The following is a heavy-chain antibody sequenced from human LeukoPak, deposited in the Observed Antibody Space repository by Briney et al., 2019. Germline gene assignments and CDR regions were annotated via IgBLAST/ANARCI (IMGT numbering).Heavy chain of an antibody. CDR1: GGTFSSYA. D-gene: IGHD1-26*01. CDR2: IIPIFGTA. V-gene: IGHV1-69*13. Sequence: ASVKVSCKASGGTFSSYAISWVRQAPGQGLEWMGGIIPIFGTANYAQKFQGRVTITADESTSTAYMELSSLRSEDTAVYYCASSSIVGATTLIDYWGQGTLVTVSS. J-gene: IGHJ4*02. CDR3: ASSSIVGATTLIDY.